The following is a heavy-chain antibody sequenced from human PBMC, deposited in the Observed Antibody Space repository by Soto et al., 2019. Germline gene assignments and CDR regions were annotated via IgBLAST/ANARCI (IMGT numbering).Heavy chain of an antibody. Sequence: QVQLVESGGGVVQPGRSLRLSCAASGFTFSSYGMHWVRQAPGKGLEWVAVISYDGSNKYYADSVKGRFTISRDNSKNTQYRQMNSLGAEDTAVYYGARGDGSGSYDYWGQGTLVTVSS. CDR1: GFTFSSYG. CDR3: ARGDGSGSYDY. D-gene: IGHD3-10*01. J-gene: IGHJ4*02. CDR2: ISYDGSNK. V-gene: IGHV3-30*03.